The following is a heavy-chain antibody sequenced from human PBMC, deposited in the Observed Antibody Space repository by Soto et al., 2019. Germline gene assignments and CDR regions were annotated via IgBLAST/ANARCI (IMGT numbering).Heavy chain of an antibody. D-gene: IGHD3-3*01. Sequence: PSETLSLTCAVSGGSISSSNWWSWVRQPPGKGLEWIGEIYHSGSTNYNPSLKSRVTISVDKSKNQFSLKLSSVTAADTAVYYCARGPSYYDFWSGSDSQYYYYYGMDVWGQGTTVTVSS. J-gene: IGHJ6*02. CDR3: ARGPSYYDFWSGSDSQYYYYYGMDV. CDR1: GGSISSSNW. V-gene: IGHV4-4*02. CDR2: IYHSGST.